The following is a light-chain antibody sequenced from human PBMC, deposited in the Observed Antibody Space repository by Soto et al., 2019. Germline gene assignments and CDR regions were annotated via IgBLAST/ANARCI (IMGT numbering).Light chain of an antibody. V-gene: IGKV3-15*01. Sequence: EKVMTQSPATLSVSPGERATLSCRASQSVSSSLAWYQQKPGQAPRLLIYDASTRATGIPARFSGSGSGTEFTLTISSLQSEDFAVYYCQQYDSLPLTFGGGTKV. J-gene: IGKJ4*01. CDR2: DAS. CDR3: QQYDSLPLT. CDR1: QSVSSS.